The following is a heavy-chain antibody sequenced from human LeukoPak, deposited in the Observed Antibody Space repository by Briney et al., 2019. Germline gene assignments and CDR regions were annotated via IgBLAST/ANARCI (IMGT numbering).Heavy chain of an antibody. J-gene: IGHJ6*03. Sequence: GGSLRLSCVAFGFTFSNYWMSWVRQAPGKGLEWVANVKQEGSEKNYVGSVKGRFTISRDNAKNSLYLQMNSLRADDTAVYYCARDVQYYMDVWGKGTTVTVSS. D-gene: IGHD1-1*01. CDR2: VKQEGSEK. CDR3: ARDVQYYMDV. CDR1: GFTFSNYW. V-gene: IGHV3-7*01.